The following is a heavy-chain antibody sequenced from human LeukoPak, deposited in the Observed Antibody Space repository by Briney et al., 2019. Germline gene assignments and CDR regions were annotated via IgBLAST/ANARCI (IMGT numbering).Heavy chain of an antibody. V-gene: IGHV4-34*01. D-gene: IGHD2/OR15-2a*01. J-gene: IGHJ4*02. CDR3: ARGYKTHQTFYNFLFFYY. CDR1: GGSFSGYC. CDR2: IGHFGNK. Sequence: PAETLSLTCAVYGGSFSGYCWNWVRQSPVKGLEWIGEIGHFGNKNYNPYLKSRVTIIGETSRNQFSLTLNSVTSADTAVYYCARGYKTHQTFYNFLFFYYCGQGTQVTVSS.